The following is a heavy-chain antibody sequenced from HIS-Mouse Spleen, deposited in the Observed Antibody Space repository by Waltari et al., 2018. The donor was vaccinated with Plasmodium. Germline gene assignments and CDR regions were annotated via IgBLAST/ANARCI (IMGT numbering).Heavy chain of an antibody. V-gene: IGHV1-18*01. CDR3: ARDRIGSSWYWYFDL. J-gene: IGHJ2*01. CDR2: ISAYKGNT. D-gene: IGHD6-13*01. Sequence: QVQLVQSGAEVKKPGASVKVSCKASGYTFTSYAISWVRQAPGQGLEWMGWISAYKGNTNYAQKLQGRVTMTTDTSTSTAYMELRSLRSDDTAVYYCARDRIGSSWYWYFDLWGRGTLVTVSS. CDR1: GYTFTSYA.